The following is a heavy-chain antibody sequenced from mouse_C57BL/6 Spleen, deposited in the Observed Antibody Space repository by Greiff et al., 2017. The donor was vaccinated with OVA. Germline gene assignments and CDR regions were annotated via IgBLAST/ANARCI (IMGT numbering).Heavy chain of an antibody. J-gene: IGHJ2*01. CDR2: ISSGGDYI. CDR3: TTYYSNGNFDY. Sequence: EVQRVESGEGLVKPGGSLKLSCAASGFTFSSYAMSWVRQTPEKRLEWVAYISSGGDYIYYADTVKGRFTISRDNARNTLYLQMSSLKSEDTAMYYCTTYYSNGNFDYWGQGTTLTVSS. V-gene: IGHV5-9-1*02. CDR1: GFTFSSYA. D-gene: IGHD2-5*01.